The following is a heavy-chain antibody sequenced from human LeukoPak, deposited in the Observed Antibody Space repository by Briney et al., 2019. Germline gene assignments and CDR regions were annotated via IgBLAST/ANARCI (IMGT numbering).Heavy chain of an antibody. CDR1: GFSLSTSGMC. D-gene: IGHD3-9*01. CDR2: IDWDDDK. V-gene: IGHV2-70*01. CDR3: ARSSVLTGYYLFDY. Sequence: GPALVKPTQTLTLTCTFSGFSLSTSGMCVSWIRQPPGKALEWLALIDWDDDKYYSTSLKTRLTISKDTSKNQVVLTRTNMDPVDTATYYCARSSVLTGYYLFDYWGQGTLVTVSS. J-gene: IGHJ4*02.